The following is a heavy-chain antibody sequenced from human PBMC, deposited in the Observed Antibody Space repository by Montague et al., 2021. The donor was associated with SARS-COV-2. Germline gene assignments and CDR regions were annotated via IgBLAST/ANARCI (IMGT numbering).Heavy chain of an antibody. CDR3: ARHGAAAGTLPSSHYGLDV. V-gene: IGHV5-51*01. Sequence: QSGAEVKKPGESLKISCKGSGYSFSSYYIGWVRQMPGKGLEWMGIIYPSDSNTRYSPSFQGQVTISVDKSITTAYLQWSSLKASDTAIYYCARHGAAAGTLPSSHYGLDVWGQGTTVTVS. CDR1: GYSFSSYY. D-gene: IGHD6-13*01. J-gene: IGHJ6*02. CDR2: IYPSDSNT.